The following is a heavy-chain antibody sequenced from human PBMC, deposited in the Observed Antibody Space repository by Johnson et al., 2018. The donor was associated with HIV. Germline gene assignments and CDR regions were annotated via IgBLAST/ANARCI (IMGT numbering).Heavy chain of an antibody. Sequence: QVQLVESGGGLVQPGGSLRLSCAASGFTFSNYAMNLVRQAQGKGLEWVAVISYDGSNKHFAESVQGRFTASRDNSKNILYLEMNSLRAEDTAVYYCARDVNYYDRSGSYGLHGAFDIWGQGTMVTVSS. V-gene: IGHV3-30-3*01. CDR2: ISYDGSNK. CDR3: ARDVNYYDRSGSYGLHGAFDI. D-gene: IGHD3-22*01. CDR1: GFTFSNYA. J-gene: IGHJ3*02.